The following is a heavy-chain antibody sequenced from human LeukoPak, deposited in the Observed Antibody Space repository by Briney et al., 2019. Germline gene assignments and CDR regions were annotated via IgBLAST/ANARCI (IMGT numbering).Heavy chain of an antibody. Sequence: PAGSLRLSCAASGFTFSSYAMSWVRQAPGKGLEWVSAISGSGGSTYYADSVKGRFTISRDNSKNTLYLQMNSLRAEDTAVYYCAKDHRIAAAGTPDAFDIWGQGTMVTVSS. D-gene: IGHD6-13*01. CDR2: ISGSGGST. CDR1: GFTFSSYA. V-gene: IGHV3-23*01. J-gene: IGHJ3*02. CDR3: AKDHRIAAAGTPDAFDI.